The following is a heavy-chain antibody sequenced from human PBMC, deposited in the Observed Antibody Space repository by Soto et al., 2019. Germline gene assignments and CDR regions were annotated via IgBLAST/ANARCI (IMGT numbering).Heavy chain of an antibody. CDR3: AKDSKKGDGYVWGSYRYVDY. J-gene: IGHJ4*02. CDR1: GFTFSSYG. V-gene: IGHV3-30*18. D-gene: IGHD3-16*02. CDR2: ISYDGSNK. Sequence: QVQLVESGGGVVQPGRSLRLSCAASGFTFSSYGMHWVRQAPGKGLEWVAVISYDGSNKYYADSVKGRFTISRDNSKNTLYLQMNSLRAEDTAVYYCAKDSKKGDGYVWGSYRYVDYWGQGTLVTVSS.